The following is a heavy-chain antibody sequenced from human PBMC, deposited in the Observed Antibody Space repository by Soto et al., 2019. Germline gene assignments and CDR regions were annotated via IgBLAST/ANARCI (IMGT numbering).Heavy chain of an antibody. CDR2: LGAADDP. J-gene: IGHJ6*02. CDR1: GFTLSAYD. V-gene: IGHV3-13*05. CDR3: ARAYSGRLPRRADYYYAMDV. Sequence: LGGSLRLSCAASGFTLSAYDMHWVRQAEGKGLEWVSALGAADDPYYLVSVKGRFTISRENAKNSLYLQMNNLRAGDTAVYYCARAYSGRLPRRADYYYAMDVWGQGTTVTVSS. D-gene: IGHD2-15*01.